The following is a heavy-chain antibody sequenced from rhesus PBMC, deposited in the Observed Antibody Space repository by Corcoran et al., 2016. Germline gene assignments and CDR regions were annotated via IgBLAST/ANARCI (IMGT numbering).Heavy chain of an antibody. CDR2: IYGGGGTT. V-gene: IGHV4S14*01. J-gene: IGHJ4*01. CDR3: AAYRVGYSFFDA. Sequence: QVQLQESGPGLVKPSETLSLTCAVSGYSISSDYHANWIPQPAGKGLVWFGRIYGGGGTTYLNPPLQSRVTLSVDTSKTKFSRRLSSVTAADTSVYYCAAYRVGYSFFDAWGQGVLVTVSS. CDR1: GYSISSDYH. D-gene: IGHD5-30*01.